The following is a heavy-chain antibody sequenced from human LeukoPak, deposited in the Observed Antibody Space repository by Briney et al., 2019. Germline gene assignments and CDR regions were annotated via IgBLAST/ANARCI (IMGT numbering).Heavy chain of an antibody. Sequence: PGGSLRLSCAAPGFTFSSYAMNWVRQAPGKGLEWVSVISGSAGSTYYGDSVKGRFTISRDNSKNTLYLQMNSLRAEDTAVCYCAKSIAVAGFNWGQGTLVTVSS. CDR2: ISGSAGST. CDR1: GFTFSSYA. V-gene: IGHV3-23*01. CDR3: AKSIAVAGFN. D-gene: IGHD6-19*01. J-gene: IGHJ4*02.